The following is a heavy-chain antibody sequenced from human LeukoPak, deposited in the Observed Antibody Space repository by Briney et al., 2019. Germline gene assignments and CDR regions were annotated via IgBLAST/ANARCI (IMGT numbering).Heavy chain of an antibody. CDR1: GYTFTVYY. D-gene: IGHD5-18*01. V-gene: IGHV1-2*02. Sequence: ASVTVSFKASGYTFTVYYMHWVRQAPGQGLEWMGWINPNSGGTNYAQKFQGRVTMTRDTSISTAYMELSRLRSDDTAVYYCVRDFRAAMVSDWFDPWGQGTLVTVSS. CDR2: INPNSGGT. J-gene: IGHJ5*02. CDR3: VRDFRAAMVSDWFDP.